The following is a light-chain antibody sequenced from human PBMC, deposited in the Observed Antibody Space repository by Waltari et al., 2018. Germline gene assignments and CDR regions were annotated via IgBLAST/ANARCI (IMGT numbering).Light chain of an antibody. J-gene: IGKJ1*01. CDR3: QQYGGSPGT. CDR1: QSISSNY. Sequence: ESVLTQSPGTLSLSPGERAILSCRASQSISSNYLAWYQQKPGQAPRLLIYGASSRATGIPDRFSGSGSGTDFTLTISRLEPDDFAVYYCQQYGGSPGTFGQGTKVEIK. CDR2: GAS. V-gene: IGKV3-20*01.